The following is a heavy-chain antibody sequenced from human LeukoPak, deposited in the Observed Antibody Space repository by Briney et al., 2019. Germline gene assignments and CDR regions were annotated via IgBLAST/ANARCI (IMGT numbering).Heavy chain of an antibody. CDR2: IIPIFGTA. V-gene: IGHV1-69*05. CDR3: ARGGPRIAVPGTVL. D-gene: IGHD6-19*01. Sequence: SVKVSCKASGGTFSSYAISWVRQAPGQGLEWMGRIIPIFGTANYAQKFQGRVTITTDESTSTAYMELRSLRSDDTAVYYCARGGPRIAVPGTVLWGQGTLVTVSS. J-gene: IGHJ4*02. CDR1: GGTFSSYA.